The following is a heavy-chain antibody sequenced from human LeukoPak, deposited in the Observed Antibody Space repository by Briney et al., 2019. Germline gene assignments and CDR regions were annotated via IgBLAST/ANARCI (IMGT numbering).Heavy chain of an antibody. D-gene: IGHD3-3*01. J-gene: IGHJ5*02. CDR2: IYYSGNT. Sequence: SETLSLTCAVSGDSIRSRDYYWAWIRQPPGRGLEWIGTIYYSGNTYYSPSLKSRVTISVDASKSLFSLRLTSVIAADTAVYYCATRRFTNWFDPWGPGTLVTVSS. V-gene: IGHV4-39*02. CDR1: GDSIRSRDYY. CDR3: ATRRFTNWFDP.